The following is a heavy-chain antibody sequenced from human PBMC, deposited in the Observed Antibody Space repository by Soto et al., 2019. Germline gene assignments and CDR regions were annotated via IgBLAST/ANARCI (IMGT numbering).Heavy chain of an antibody. J-gene: IGHJ4*02. V-gene: IGHV1-18*01. Sequence: QVQLVQSGAEVKKPGASVKVSCKTSGYTFSSYGISWVRQAPGQGLEWMGWISAYSGNTNYAQRLQGRVTMTTDTSTRIAYMELRSLRSDDTAIYYCARDTSTYFDYWGQGTLVTVSS. CDR2: ISAYSGNT. D-gene: IGHD2-2*01. CDR3: ARDTSTYFDY. CDR1: GYTFSSYG.